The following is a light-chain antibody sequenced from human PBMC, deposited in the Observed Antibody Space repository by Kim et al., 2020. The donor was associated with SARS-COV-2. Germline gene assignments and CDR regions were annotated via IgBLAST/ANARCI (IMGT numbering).Light chain of an antibody. J-gene: IGKJ5*01. CDR1: QSVSSSY. CDR2: GAS. CDR3: PQYGSSLIT. V-gene: IGKV3-20*01. Sequence: EILLTQSPGTLSLSPGERATLSCRARQSVSSSYLAWYQQRHCQAPSLLVYGASSRATGIPFSFSSGGSGTDFTLTISRLEPEDVAVYYCPQYGSSLITFGRGTQLEIK.